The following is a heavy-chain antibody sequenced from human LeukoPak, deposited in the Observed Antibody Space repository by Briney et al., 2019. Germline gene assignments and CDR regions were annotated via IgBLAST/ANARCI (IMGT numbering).Heavy chain of an antibody. Sequence: GGSLRLSCAASGFTFSSYEMNWVRQAPGKGVEWVSYISSSGSTIYYADSVKGRFTISRDNAKNSLYLQISSLRAEDTAMYYCAREERDGYNYYWYFDLWGRGTLVTVSS. J-gene: IGHJ2*01. CDR3: AREERDGYNYYWYFDL. CDR1: GFTFSSYE. D-gene: IGHD5-24*01. V-gene: IGHV3-48*03. CDR2: ISSSGSTI.